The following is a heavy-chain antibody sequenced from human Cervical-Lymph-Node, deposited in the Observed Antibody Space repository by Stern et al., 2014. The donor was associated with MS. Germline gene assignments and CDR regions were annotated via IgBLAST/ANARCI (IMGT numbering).Heavy chain of an antibody. D-gene: IGHD1-26*01. CDR2: MNPNSGNT. CDR1: GYTFTRYE. CDR3: ARGRGSASPYNWFDP. V-gene: IGHV1-8*01. Sequence: VQLVESGAAVNKPGASVKVSCKASGYTFTRYEINWVRQATGQGLEWMGRMNPNSGNTGYAQKFQGRVTMTRNTSIITAYMELSSLRSEDTAVYYCARGRGSASPYNWFDPWGQGTLVTVSS. J-gene: IGHJ5*02.